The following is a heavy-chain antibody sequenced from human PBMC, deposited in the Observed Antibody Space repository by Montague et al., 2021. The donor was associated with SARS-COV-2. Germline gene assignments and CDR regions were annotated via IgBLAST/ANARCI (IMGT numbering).Heavy chain of an antibody. J-gene: IGHJ6*02. D-gene: IGHD3-9*01. Sequence: SLRLSCAASGFTFSSYGMHWVRQAPGKGLEWVAVISYDGSNKYYADSVKGRFTISRDNSKNTLYLQMNRLRAEDTAVYYCARGLTYYDILTGYFAESPHYYYYYGMDVWGQGTTVTVSS. V-gene: IGHV3-33*05. CDR1: GFTFSSYG. CDR3: ARGLTYYDILTGYFAESPHYYYYYGMDV. CDR2: ISYDGSNK.